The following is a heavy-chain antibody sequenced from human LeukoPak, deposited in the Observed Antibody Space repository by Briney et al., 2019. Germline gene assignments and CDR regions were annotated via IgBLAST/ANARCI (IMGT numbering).Heavy chain of an antibody. CDR1: GFTFSSYG. CDR2: ISYDGSNK. V-gene: IGHV3-30*18. Sequence: PGGSLRLSCAASGFTFSSYGMHWVRQAPGKGLEWVAVISYDGSNKYYADSVKGRFTISRDNSKNTLYLQMNSLRAEDTAVYYCAKDPLAVAGRSNWYFDLWGRGTLVTVSS. CDR3: AKDPLAVAGRSNWYFDL. J-gene: IGHJ2*01. D-gene: IGHD6-19*01.